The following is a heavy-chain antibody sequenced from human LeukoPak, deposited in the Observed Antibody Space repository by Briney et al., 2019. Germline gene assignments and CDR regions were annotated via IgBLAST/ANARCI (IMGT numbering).Heavy chain of an antibody. Sequence: GGSQRLSCAASGFTFSSYAMSWVRQAPGKGLEWVSAISGSGGSTYYADSVKGRFTISRDNSKNTLYLQMNSLRAVDTAVYYCAKETTGSGSYNYDYWGQGTLVTVSS. CDR3: AKETTGSGSYNYDY. J-gene: IGHJ4*02. D-gene: IGHD3-10*01. V-gene: IGHV3-23*01. CDR2: ISGSGGST. CDR1: GFTFSSYA.